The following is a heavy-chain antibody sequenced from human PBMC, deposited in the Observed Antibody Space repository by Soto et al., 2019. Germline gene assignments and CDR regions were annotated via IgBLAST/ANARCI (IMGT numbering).Heavy chain of an antibody. CDR1: GDSISISNW. Sequence: QVPLQASGPGLVKPSGTLSLTCAVSGDSISISNWWTWVRQTPGKGLEWLGEIYHSGSTNYNPSLKSRVTISIDKSKNQFSPTLRSVTAADTALYYCATGELLRFLEWTIYYLESWGPGTLVTVSS. CDR3: ATGELLRFLEWTIYYLES. CDR2: IYHSGST. V-gene: IGHV4-4*02. D-gene: IGHD3-3*01. J-gene: IGHJ4*02.